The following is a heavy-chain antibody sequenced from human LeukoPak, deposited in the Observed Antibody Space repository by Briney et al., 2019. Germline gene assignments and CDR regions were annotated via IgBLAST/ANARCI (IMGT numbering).Heavy chain of an antibody. V-gene: IGHV4-34*01. CDR2: INHSGST. D-gene: IGHD3-10*01. CDR1: GGSFSGYY. Sequence: PWETLSLTCAVYGGSFSGYYWSWIRQPPGKGLEWIGEINHSGSTNYNPSLKSRVTISVDTSKNQFSLKLSSVTAADTAVYYCARGDDYYGSGSSSGLYGMDVWGQGTTVTVSS. CDR3: ARGDDYYGSGSSSGLYGMDV. J-gene: IGHJ6*02.